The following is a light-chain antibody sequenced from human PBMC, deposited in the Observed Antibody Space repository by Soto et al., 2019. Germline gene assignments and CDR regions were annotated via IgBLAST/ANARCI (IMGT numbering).Light chain of an antibody. CDR3: QQYGSSPYT. V-gene: IGKV3-20*01. CDR2: GAS. Sequence: EIVLTQSPGTLSLSPGERATLSYRASQSVSSSYLAWYQQKPGQAPRLLIYGASSRATGIPDRFSGSGSGTDFTLTISRLEPEDFAVYYCQQYGSSPYTFGQGTNLEIK. CDR1: QSVSSSY. J-gene: IGKJ2*01.